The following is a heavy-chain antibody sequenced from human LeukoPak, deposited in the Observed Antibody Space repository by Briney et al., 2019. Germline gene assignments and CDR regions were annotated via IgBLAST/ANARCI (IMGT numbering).Heavy chain of an antibody. CDR1: GYTFTNYG. Sequence: GASVKVSCKASGYTFTNYGISWVRQAPGQGLEWMGWISTYNGNTNYAQKLQGRVTMTTDTSTSIAYMELRSLRSDDTAMYYCARDPPQGGDCGSTSCYNGNNDYWGQGTLVTVSS. D-gene: IGHD2-2*02. CDR3: ARDPPQGGDCGSTSCYNGNNDY. V-gene: IGHV1-18*01. J-gene: IGHJ4*02. CDR2: ISTYNGNT.